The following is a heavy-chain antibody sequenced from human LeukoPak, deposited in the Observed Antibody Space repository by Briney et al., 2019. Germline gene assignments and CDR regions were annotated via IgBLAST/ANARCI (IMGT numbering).Heavy chain of an antibody. V-gene: IGHV3-7*01. CDR1: GFIFTNYF. Sequence: GGSLRLSCAASGFIFTNYFMSWVRQAPGKGLEWVASIKHDGSEKYYVDSVRGRFTISRDNTKNSLYLQMSSLRAEDTAVYYCATDRGWRTSGYYLYYFEYWGQGTLVTFSS. J-gene: IGHJ4*02. D-gene: IGHD3-3*01. CDR2: IKHDGSEK. CDR3: ATDRGWRTSGYYLYYFEY.